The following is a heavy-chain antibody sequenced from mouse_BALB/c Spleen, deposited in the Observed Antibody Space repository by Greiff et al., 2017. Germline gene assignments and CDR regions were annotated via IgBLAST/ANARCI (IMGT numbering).Heavy chain of an antibody. J-gene: IGHJ4*01. CDR1: GYTFTDYA. Sequence: VQLQQSGAELVRPGVSVKISCKGSGYTFTDYAMHWVKQSHAKSLEWIGVISTYYGDASYNQKFKGKATMTVDKSSSTAYMELARLTSEDSAIYYCARSGGNYIYAMDYWGQGTSVTVSS. CDR2: ISTYYGDA. D-gene: IGHD2-1*01. CDR3: ARSGGNYIYAMDY. V-gene: IGHV1S137*01.